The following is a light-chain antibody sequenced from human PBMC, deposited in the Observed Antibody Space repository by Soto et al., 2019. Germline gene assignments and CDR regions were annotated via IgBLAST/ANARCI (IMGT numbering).Light chain of an antibody. J-gene: IGKJ1*01. Sequence: DIQMTQSPSTLSASVGDRVTITCRASQSISSWLAWYQQKPGKAPKLLIYKASSFESGVPSRFIGSGSGTEFTLTISSLQPDDFATYYCQQYNSYPWTFGQGTKVEIK. CDR3: QQYNSYPWT. V-gene: IGKV1-5*03. CDR1: QSISSW. CDR2: KAS.